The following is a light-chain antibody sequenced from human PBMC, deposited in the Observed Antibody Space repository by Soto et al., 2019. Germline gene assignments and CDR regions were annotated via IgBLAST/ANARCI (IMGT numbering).Light chain of an antibody. J-gene: IGKJ2*01. CDR1: HDISNN. CDR3: HQYDDLPRT. CDR2: DAS. V-gene: IGKV1-33*01. Sequence: DIQMTQSPSSLSASVGDRVTITCQASHDISNNLHWYQLKPGKAPKLLVYDASNLETGVPSRFSGTGSGTSFTFTISSLQPEDVATYYCHQYDDLPRTFGQGTKLQIK.